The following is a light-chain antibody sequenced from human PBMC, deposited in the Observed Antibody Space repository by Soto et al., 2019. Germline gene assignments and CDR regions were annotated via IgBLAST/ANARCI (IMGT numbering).Light chain of an antibody. CDR1: VSSIGTNT. Sequence: QSVLTQPPSASGTPGQRVTISCSGSVSSIGTNTVNWYRQLPGTAPKLLIYGNNQRPSRFPDRFSGSKSGTSASLGISGLQSADEADYYCAAWDGSLNNVLFGGWTQLTVL. CDR3: AAWDGSLNNVL. J-gene: IGLJ2*01. V-gene: IGLV1-44*01. CDR2: GNN.